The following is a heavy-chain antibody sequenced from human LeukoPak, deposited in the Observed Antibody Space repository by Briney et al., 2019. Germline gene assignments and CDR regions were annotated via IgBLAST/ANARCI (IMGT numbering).Heavy chain of an antibody. CDR2: MNPSGGST. D-gene: IGHD3-16*02. CDR1: GYTFTSYY. CDR3: ARAGVITAADY. Sequence: ASVKVSCKASGYTFTSYYIHWVRQAPGQGLEWMAIMNPSGGSTSSAQKFQGRVTMTRDTSTSTVYMELSDLRSEDTAVYYCARAGVITAADYWGQGTLVTVSS. V-gene: IGHV1-46*01. J-gene: IGHJ4*02.